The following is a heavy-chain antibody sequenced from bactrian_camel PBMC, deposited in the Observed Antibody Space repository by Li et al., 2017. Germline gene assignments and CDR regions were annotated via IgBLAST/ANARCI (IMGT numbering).Heavy chain of an antibody. CDR1: GYTSDTNC. Sequence: SCAASGYTSDTNCMAWFRQAPGKEREGVAALCTGGVSTSYADAVKGRFTISRDNAKNTLFLEMNSLKPEDTAMFYCAAQGGPYFNGGYYFGHWGQGTQVTVS. J-gene: IGHJ4*01. CDR2: LCTGGVST. CDR3: AAQGGPYFNGGYYFGH. V-gene: IGHV3S28*01. D-gene: IGHD2*01.